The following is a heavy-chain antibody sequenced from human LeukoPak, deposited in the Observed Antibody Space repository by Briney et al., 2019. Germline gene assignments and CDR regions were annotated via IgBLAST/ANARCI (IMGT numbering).Heavy chain of an antibody. CDR1: GGTFSSYA. CDR3: ATDGGHWNFNY. V-gene: IGHV1-69*01. CDR2: IIPIFGTA. Sequence: GASVKVSCKASGGTFSSYAISWVRQAPGQGLEWMGGIIPIFGTANYAQKFQGRVTITADESTSTAYMELSSLRSEDTAVYYCATDGGHWNFNYWGQGTLVTVSS. D-gene: IGHD1-1*01. J-gene: IGHJ4*02.